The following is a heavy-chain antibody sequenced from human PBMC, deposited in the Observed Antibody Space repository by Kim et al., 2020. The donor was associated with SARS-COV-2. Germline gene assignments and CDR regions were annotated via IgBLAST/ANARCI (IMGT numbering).Heavy chain of an antibody. V-gene: IGHV1-18*01. CDR3: AGENEVAGIFDY. J-gene: IGHJ4*02. Sequence: NNARKLQGRVTMTTDTSTSTAYMELRSLRSDDTAVYYCAGENEVAGIFDYWGQGTLVTVSS. D-gene: IGHD6-19*01.